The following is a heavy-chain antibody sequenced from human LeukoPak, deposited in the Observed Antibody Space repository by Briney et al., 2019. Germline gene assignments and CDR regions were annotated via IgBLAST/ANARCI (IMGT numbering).Heavy chain of an antibody. D-gene: IGHD6-19*01. CDR2: ISWNGGSI. J-gene: IGHJ4*02. Sequence: GRSLRLSCTASGFTFDDYAMHWVRQAPGKGLEWVPSISWNGGSIGYADSVKGRFTISRDDAKNSLYLQMNSLRPEDTALYYCAKDIAPPSSGTFDYWGQGTLVTVSS. CDR3: AKDIAPPSSGTFDY. CDR1: GFTFDDYA. V-gene: IGHV3-9*01.